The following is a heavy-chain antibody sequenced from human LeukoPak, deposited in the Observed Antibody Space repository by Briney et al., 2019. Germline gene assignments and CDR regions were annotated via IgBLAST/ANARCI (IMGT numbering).Heavy chain of an antibody. CDR2: IKQDGSEK. V-gene: IGHV3-7*03. CDR1: GFTFSNYW. Sequence: GGSLRLSCAASGFTFSNYWMTWVRQAPGKGLEWVASIKQDGSEKYYVDSVKGRFTISRDNSKNTLYLQMNSLRAEDTAVYYRAKTAAAIRAYFDYWGQGTLVTVSS. J-gene: IGHJ4*02. D-gene: IGHD2-2*02. CDR3: AKTAAAIRAYFDY.